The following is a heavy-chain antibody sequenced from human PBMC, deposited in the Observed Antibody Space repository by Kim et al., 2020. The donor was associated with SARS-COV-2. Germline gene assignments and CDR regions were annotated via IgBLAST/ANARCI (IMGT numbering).Heavy chain of an antibody. CDR3: ARGKFGSLYAFDI. D-gene: IGHD3-10*01. CDR1: GFTFSSYW. Sequence: GGSLRLSCAASGFTFSSYWMHWVRQAPGKGLVWVSRINSDGSSTSYADSVKGRFTISRDNAKNTLYLQMNSLRAEDTAVYYCARGKFGSLYAFDIWGQGIMVTVSS. CDR2: INSDGSST. V-gene: IGHV3-74*01. J-gene: IGHJ3*02.